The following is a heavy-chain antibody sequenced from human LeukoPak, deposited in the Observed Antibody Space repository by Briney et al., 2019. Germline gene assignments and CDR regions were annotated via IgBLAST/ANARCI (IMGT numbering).Heavy chain of an antibody. CDR1: GFTFSSYG. CDR3: AKLADGYSEFDY. J-gene: IGHJ4*02. V-gene: IGHV3-30*18. Sequence: GGSLRLSCAASGFTFSSYGMHWVRQAPGKGLEWVAVISYDGSNKYYADSVKGRFTISRDNSKNTLYLQMNSLRAEDTAVYYCAKLADGYSEFDYWGQGTVVIVSS. CDR2: ISYDGSNK. D-gene: IGHD5-18*01.